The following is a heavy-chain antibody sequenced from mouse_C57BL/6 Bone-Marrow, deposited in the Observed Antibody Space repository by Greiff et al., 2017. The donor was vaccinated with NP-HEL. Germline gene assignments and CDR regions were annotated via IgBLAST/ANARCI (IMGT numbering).Heavy chain of an antibody. CDR3: ARATYYDYDGAMDY. CDR1: GYTFTDYY. Sequence: EVQLQQSGPELVKPGASVKISCKASGYTFTDYYMNWVKQSHGKSLEWIGDTNPNNGGTSYNQKFKGKATLTVDKSSSTAYMELRSLTSEDSAVYYCARATYYDYDGAMDYWGQGTSVTVSS. D-gene: IGHD2-4*01. CDR2: TNPNNGGT. V-gene: IGHV1-26*01. J-gene: IGHJ4*01.